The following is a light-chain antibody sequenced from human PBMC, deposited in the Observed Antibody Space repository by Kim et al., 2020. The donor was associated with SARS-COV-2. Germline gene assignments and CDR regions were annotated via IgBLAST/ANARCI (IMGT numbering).Light chain of an antibody. CDR3: SSYAGTPTFVV. Sequence: QSITISCTGTSSDVGSYNLVSWYQRHPGKAPKVMIYEVNKRPSGVSNRFSGSKSGNTASLTISGLQAEDGADYYCSSYAGTPTFVVFGGGTQLTVL. CDR1: SSDVGSYNL. CDR2: EVN. J-gene: IGLJ2*01. V-gene: IGLV2-23*02.